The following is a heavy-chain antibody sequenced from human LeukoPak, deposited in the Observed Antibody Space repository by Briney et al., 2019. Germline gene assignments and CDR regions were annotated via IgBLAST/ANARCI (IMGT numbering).Heavy chain of an antibody. V-gene: IGHV4-4*07. J-gene: IGHJ4*02. CDR1: GVSISSYY. CDR3: ARDFDY. CDR2: ISTSGST. Sequence: SETLSLTCTVSGVSISSYYWSWIRQPAGEGLEWIGRISTSGSTNFNPSLKSRVTMSVDTSKNHFSLNLSSVTAADTAVSYCARDFDYWGQGTLVTVSS.